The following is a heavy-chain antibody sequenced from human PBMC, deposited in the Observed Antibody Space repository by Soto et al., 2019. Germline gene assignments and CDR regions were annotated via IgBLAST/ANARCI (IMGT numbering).Heavy chain of an antibody. J-gene: IGHJ6*02. CDR1: GFTFSSYE. V-gene: IGHV3-48*03. Sequence: HPGGSLRLSCAASGFTFSSYEMNWVRQAPGKGLEWVSYISSSGSTIYCADSVKGRFTISRDNAKNSLYLQMNSLRAEDTAVYYCASWYYYGMDVWGQGTTVTVSS. CDR3: ASWYYYGMDV. CDR2: ISSSGSTI.